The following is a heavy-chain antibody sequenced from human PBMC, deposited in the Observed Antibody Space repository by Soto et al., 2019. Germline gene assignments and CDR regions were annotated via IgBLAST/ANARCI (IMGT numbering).Heavy chain of an antibody. Sequence: QVQLVESGGGVVQPGRSQRLSCAASGFRFSNYGMHWVRQAPGKGPEWVAVVSYDGTNKYYADSVQGRFTIPRDNSKNTVFLQMNSLRAEDTAVYYCAKDIGIFGVATITGAFDIWGQGTMVTVSS. CDR3: AKDIGIFGVATITGAFDI. D-gene: IGHD3-3*02. J-gene: IGHJ3*02. V-gene: IGHV3-30*18. CDR1: GFRFSNYG. CDR2: VSYDGTNK.